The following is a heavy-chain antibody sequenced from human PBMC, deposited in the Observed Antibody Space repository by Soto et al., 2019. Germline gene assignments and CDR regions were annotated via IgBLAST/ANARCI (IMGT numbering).Heavy chain of an antibody. CDR3: ARAKGGSLGGYYYGMDV. J-gene: IGHJ6*02. D-gene: IGHD1-26*01. CDR2: INHSGST. Sequence: SETLSLTCAVYGGSFSGYYWSWIRQPPGKGLEWIGEINHSGSTNYNPSPKSRVTISVDTSKNQFSLKLSSVTAADTAVYYCARAKGGSLGGYYYGMDVWGQGTTVTVSS. V-gene: IGHV4-34*01. CDR1: GGSFSGYY.